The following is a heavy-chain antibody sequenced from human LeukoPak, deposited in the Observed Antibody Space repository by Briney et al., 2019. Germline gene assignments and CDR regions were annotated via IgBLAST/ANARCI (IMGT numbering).Heavy chain of an antibody. D-gene: IGHD6-19*01. V-gene: IGHV1-69*05. J-gene: IGHJ3*02. CDR3: ASSIAVAGPEAFDI. CDR1: GGTFSSYV. CDR2: IIPIFGTA. Sequence: ASVKVSCKASGGTFSSYVISWVRQAPGQGLEWMGRIIPIFGTANYAQKFQGRVTITTDESTSTAYMELSSLRSEDTAVYYCASSIAVAGPEAFDIWGQGTMVTVSS.